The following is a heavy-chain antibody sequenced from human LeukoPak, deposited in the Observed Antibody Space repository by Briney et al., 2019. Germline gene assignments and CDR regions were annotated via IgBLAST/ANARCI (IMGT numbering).Heavy chain of an antibody. V-gene: IGHV6-1*01. D-gene: IGHD3-3*01. CDR1: GDSVSSNSAA. CDR2: TYYRSKWYN. CDR3: ARHELNTIFGVVIRNLFDY. J-gene: IGHJ4*02. Sequence: SQTLSLTCAISGDSVSSNSAAWNWIRQSPSRGLEWLGRTYYRSKWYNDYAVSVKSRITINPDTSKNQFSLQLNSVTPEDTAVYYCARHELNTIFGVVIRNLFDYWGQGTLVTVSS.